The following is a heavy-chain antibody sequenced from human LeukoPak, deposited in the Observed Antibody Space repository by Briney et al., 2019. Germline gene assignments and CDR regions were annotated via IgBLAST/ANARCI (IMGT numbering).Heavy chain of an antibody. CDR2: ISGSGGST. Sequence: GGSLRLSCAASGFTFSSYSMNWVRQAPGKGLEWVSAISGSGGSTYYADSVKGRFTISRDNSKNTLYLQMNSLRAEDTAVYYCAGDIVVVVAATAGAFDIWGQGTMVTVSS. CDR3: AGDIVVVVAATAGAFDI. J-gene: IGHJ3*02. D-gene: IGHD2-15*01. V-gene: IGHV3-23*01. CDR1: GFTFSSYS.